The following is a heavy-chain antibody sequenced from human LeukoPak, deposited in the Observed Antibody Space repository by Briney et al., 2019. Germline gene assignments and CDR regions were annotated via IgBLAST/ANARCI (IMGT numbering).Heavy chain of an antibody. CDR1: GGSIRSYY. CDR3: ARQGVSGGWTTDAFDI. D-gene: IGHD6-19*01. J-gene: IGHJ3*02. CDR2: IYYSGST. Sequence: PSETLSLTCTVTGGSIRSYYWSWIRQPPGKGLEWIGYIYYSGSTNYNPSLKSRVTISVDTSNNQFSQKLSSVTAADTAVYYCARQGVSGGWTTDAFDIWGQGTMVTVSS. V-gene: IGHV4-59*08.